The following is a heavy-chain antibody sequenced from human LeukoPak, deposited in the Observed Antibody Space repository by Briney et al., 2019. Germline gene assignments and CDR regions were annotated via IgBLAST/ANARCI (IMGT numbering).Heavy chain of an antibody. CDR3: ARGRRVAAADTEDFAC. CDR2: IKYRGST. Sequence: PSETLSLTCGVYGGSFNAYYWSWIRQPPGKGREGIGEIKYRGSTNYNPSLKRRVTMSVDTSKNQFSLKLSSVPAADTAVYYCARGRRVAAADTEDFACWGQGTLVTVSS. CDR1: GGSFNAYY. D-gene: IGHD6-13*01. V-gene: IGHV4-34*01. J-gene: IGHJ4*02.